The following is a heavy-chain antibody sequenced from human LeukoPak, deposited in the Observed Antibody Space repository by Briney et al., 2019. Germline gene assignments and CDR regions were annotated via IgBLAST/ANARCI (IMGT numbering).Heavy chain of an antibody. CDR2: ISGSGGGT. CDR1: GFTLSSYA. Sequence: GGSLSLSCAASGFTLSSYAMSWVRPAPGRGVEWVSAISGSGGGTYYAHSVKGGFTIFRDNSKNTLYLQMNSLRAGDPAVYYCANLPYGWFDPWGQGTLVTVSS. CDR3: ANLPYGWFDP. D-gene: IGHD4-17*01. J-gene: IGHJ5*02. V-gene: IGHV3-23*01.